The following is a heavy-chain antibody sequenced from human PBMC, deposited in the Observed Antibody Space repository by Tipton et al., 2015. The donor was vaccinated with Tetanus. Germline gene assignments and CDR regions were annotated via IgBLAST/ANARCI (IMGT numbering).Heavy chain of an antibody. Sequence: SLRLSCAASGFTVSSNYMSWVRQAPGKGLEWVSVIYSGGSTYYADSVKGRFTISRDNSKNTLYLQMNSLRAEDTAVYYCARDGDTSGHYGIFDSWGQGTLLIVSS. D-gene: IGHD3-22*01. CDR3: ARDGDTSGHYGIFDS. CDR1: GFTVSSNY. J-gene: IGHJ4*02. V-gene: IGHV3-53*01. CDR2: IYSGGST.